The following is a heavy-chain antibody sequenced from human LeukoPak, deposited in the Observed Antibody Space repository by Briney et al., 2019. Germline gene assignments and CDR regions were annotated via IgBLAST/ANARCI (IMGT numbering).Heavy chain of an antibody. CDR1: GFTFSNYW. Sequence: GGSLRLSCTASGFTFSNYWMMWVRQAPGKGLEWVANINEDGSEKYYADSVEGRFTISRDNAKNSLDLQMNSLRAEDTAVYYCAKDSSGWYEARHDYWGQGTLVTVSS. J-gene: IGHJ4*02. D-gene: IGHD6-19*01. CDR2: INEDGSEK. V-gene: IGHV3-7*03. CDR3: AKDSSGWYEARHDY.